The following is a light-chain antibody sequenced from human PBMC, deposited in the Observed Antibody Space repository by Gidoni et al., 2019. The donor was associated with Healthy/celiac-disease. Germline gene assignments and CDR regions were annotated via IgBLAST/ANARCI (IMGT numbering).Light chain of an antibody. V-gene: IGKV3D-20*01. J-gene: IGKJ2*01. CDR2: DAS. CDR3: QQYGSSPPYT. Sequence: PGLAPRLLIYDASSRATGIPDRFSGSGSGTDFTLTISRLEPEDFAVYYCQQYGSSPPYTFXXXTKLEIK.